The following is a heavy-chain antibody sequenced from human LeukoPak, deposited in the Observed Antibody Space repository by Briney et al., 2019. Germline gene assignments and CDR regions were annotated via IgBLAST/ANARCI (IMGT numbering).Heavy chain of an antibody. CDR2: ISYDGSNE. J-gene: IGHJ4*02. D-gene: IGHD5-24*01. CDR3: ASGRRDGYNWGI. CDR1: EFTFSSYG. Sequence: GLAVRLSCAASEFTFSSYGLHWVRQAPGKGLEWGAVISYDGSNEHYADSVKGRFTISRDNPKNTLYLQMNSLRAEDTAVYYCASGRRDGYNWGIWGQGTLVTVSS. V-gene: IGHV3-30*03.